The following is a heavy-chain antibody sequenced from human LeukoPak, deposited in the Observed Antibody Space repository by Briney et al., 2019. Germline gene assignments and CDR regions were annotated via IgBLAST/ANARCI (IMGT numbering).Heavy chain of an antibody. CDR3: ARGYSGSYYWPSYFDY. CDR1: GGSISIGSYY. J-gene: IGHJ4*02. D-gene: IGHD1-26*01. V-gene: IGHV4-61*02. Sequence: SETLSLTCIVSGGSISIGSYYWSWIRQPAGKGLEWIGRIYSSGTTNYNPSLKSRVTISVDTSKNQSSLKLSSVTAADTAVYYCARGYSGSYYWPSYFDYWGQGALVTVSS. CDR2: IYSSGTT.